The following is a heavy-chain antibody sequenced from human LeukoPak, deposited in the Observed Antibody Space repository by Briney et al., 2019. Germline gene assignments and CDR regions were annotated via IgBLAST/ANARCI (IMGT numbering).Heavy chain of an antibody. V-gene: IGHV3-7*01. J-gene: IGHJ4*02. Sequence: PGGSLRLSCITSGFNFLGYNMAWVRQAPGKGLEWLATVTRDGSGTEYIDSVRGRFTISRDNAKHSVYLQMNSLRAKDPAVYFCVTEYCYRFDYWGQGPLFPVSS. CDR1: GFNFLGYN. CDR2: VTRDGSGT. D-gene: IGHD5-18*01. CDR3: VTEYCYRFDY.